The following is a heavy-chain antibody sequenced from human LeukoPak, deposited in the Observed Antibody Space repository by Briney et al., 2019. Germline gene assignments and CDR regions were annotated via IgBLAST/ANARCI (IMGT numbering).Heavy chain of an antibody. CDR1: GFTFSDYY. Sequence: GGSLRLSCAASGFTFSDYYMSWVRQAPGKGLEWVANIKQDGSEKYYVDSVKGRFTISRDNAKNSLYLQMNSLRAEDTAVYYCARDRYYGSGSYYNLGWDYYYYMDVWGKGTTVTVSS. CDR2: IKQDGSEK. V-gene: IGHV3-7*01. J-gene: IGHJ6*03. D-gene: IGHD3-10*01. CDR3: ARDRYYGSGSYYNLGWDYYYYMDV.